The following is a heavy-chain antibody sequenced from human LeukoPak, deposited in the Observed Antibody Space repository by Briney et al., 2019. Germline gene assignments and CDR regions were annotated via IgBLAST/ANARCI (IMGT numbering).Heavy chain of an antibody. V-gene: IGHV3-7*01. Sequence: GGSLRLSCAASGFTFSSHWMTWVRQAPGKGLEWVANIKEDGTRKNYVDSVKGRFTISRDNSKNTLYLQMNSLRAEDTAVYYCAKDGYDILTGYYAPGGSWGQGTLVTASS. CDR3: AKDGYDILTGYYAPGGS. CDR1: GFTFSSHW. CDR2: IKEDGTRK. D-gene: IGHD3-9*01. J-gene: IGHJ5*02.